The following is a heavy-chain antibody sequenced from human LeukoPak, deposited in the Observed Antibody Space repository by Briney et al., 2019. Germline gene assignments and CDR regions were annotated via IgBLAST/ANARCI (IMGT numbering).Heavy chain of an antibody. J-gene: IGHJ4*02. V-gene: IGHV3-9*01. Sequence: PGGSLRLSCAASGFTFDDYAMHWVRQAPGKGLEWVSGISWNSGSIGYADSVKGRFTISRDNAMNSLYLQVNSLRAEDTALYYCAKDTRMGDYWGQGTLVTVSS. CDR1: GFTFDDYA. CDR3: AKDTRMGDY. CDR2: ISWNSGSI.